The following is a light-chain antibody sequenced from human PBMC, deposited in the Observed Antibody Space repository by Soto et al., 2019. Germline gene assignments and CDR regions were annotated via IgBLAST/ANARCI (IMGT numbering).Light chain of an antibody. CDR1: QSVSSSY. CDR3: QQYGSSPPIT. J-gene: IGKJ5*01. CDR2: AAS. Sequence: EIVLTQSPGTLSLSPGERATLSCRASQSVSSSYLVWHQQKPGQAPRLLIYAASRRATGIPDRFSGSGSGTDFTLTISRLEPEDFAVYYCQQYGSSPPITFGQGTRLEIK. V-gene: IGKV3-20*01.